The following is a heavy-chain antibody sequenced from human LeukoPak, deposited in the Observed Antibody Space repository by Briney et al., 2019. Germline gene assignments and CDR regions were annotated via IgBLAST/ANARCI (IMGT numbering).Heavy chain of an antibody. D-gene: IGHD5-18*01. J-gene: IGHJ4*02. CDR1: GGSISNYH. Sequence: SETLSLTCTVSGGSISNYHWGWIRQPPGKGLEWIGYIFYSGSTNDNPSLKSRVTISVDTSKNQFSLKLSSVTAADTAVYYCARDGGYSYGSSEYFDYWGQGTLVTVSS. V-gene: IGHV4-59*12. CDR3: ARDGGYSYGSSEYFDY. CDR2: IFYSGST.